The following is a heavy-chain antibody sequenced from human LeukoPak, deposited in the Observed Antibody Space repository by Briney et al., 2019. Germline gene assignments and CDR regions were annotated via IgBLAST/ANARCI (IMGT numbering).Heavy chain of an antibody. J-gene: IGHJ4*02. CDR2: TSPIDGGT. D-gene: IGHD6-6*01. V-gene: IGHV1-2*02. Sequence: ASVKVSCKTSGYTFTDYHVHWVRQAPGQGLEWMGWTSPIDGGTHYAGKFQGRVTMTRDTSISTAYMDLSRLKSDDTAVFYCARRYSNSSEGFDSWGQGTLVTVSS. CDR3: ARRYSNSSEGFDS. CDR1: GYTFTDYH.